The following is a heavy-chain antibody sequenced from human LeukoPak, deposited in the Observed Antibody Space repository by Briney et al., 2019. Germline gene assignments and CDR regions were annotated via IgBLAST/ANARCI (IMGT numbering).Heavy chain of an antibody. CDR2: IYTSGST. CDR1: GGSISSYY. CDR3: ARYGCSGGSCYVDY. Sequence: SETLSLTCTVSGGSISSYYWSWIRQPAGKGLEWIRRIYTSGSTNYNPSLKSRVTMSVDTSKNQFSLKLSSVTAADTAVYYCARYGCSGGSCYVDYWGQGTLVTVSS. D-gene: IGHD2-15*01. J-gene: IGHJ4*02. V-gene: IGHV4-4*07.